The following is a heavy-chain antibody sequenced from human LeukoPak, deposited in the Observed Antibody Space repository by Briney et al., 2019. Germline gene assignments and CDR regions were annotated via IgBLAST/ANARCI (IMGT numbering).Heavy chain of an antibody. J-gene: IGHJ4*02. CDR2: IIPIFGNA. CDR3: ARGVGMTAPYLDY. CDR1: GGTFSRYA. Sequence: GASVKVSCKASGGTFSRYAINWMRQAPGQGLEWMERIIPIFGNANYAQRFQGRVTITADKSTTTAYMELSSLTSEDTALYYCARGVGMTAPYLDYWGQGTLVTVSS. V-gene: IGHV1-69*04. D-gene: IGHD2-21*02.